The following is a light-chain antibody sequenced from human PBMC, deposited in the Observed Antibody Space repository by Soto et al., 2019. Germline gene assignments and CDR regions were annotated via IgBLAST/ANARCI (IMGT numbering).Light chain of an antibody. Sequence: EIVLTQSPDTLSLSPGERATLSCRASQSVSSDLAWYQQKPGQAPRLFIYGASTRATGMPGTFSGRGSGTEFTLTITSLRPEDFGVYYCQQYRSWPRTFGQGTKVDIK. CDR1: QSVSSD. J-gene: IGKJ1*01. V-gene: IGKV3-15*01. CDR2: GAS. CDR3: QQYRSWPRT.